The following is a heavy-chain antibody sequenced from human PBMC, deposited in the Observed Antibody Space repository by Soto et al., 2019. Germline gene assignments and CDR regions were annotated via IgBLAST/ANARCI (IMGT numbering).Heavy chain of an antibody. Sequence: PSETLSLTCTVSGGSISSYYWSWIRQPPGKGLEWIGYTYFRGTTNYNPSLKSRVTMSADTSKNQFSLKLNSVTAADTAVYYFARGPYCGGDCYPPYYYYGMDVWGQGTTVTVS. D-gene: IGHD2-21*02. CDR1: GGSISSYY. CDR3: ARGPYCGGDCYPPYYYYGMDV. V-gene: IGHV4-59*01. CDR2: TYFRGTT. J-gene: IGHJ6*02.